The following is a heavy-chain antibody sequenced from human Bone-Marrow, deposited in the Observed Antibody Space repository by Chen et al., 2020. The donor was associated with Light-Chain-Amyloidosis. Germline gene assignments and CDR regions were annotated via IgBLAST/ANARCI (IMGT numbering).Heavy chain of an antibody. V-gene: IGHV3-23*04. CDR2: IRGSGHTT. CDR1: GFTFSNCA. J-gene: IGHJ4*02. Sequence: EVQLVESGGGLVQPGGSLRLSCAASGFTFSNCAMSWVRQTPGKGLEGVSTIRGSGHTTYYADSVKGRFTISRDNSKNTLFLQMNSLRAEDTAIYYCAKVNGEWWLVRDFDYWGQGILVTVSS. D-gene: IGHD6-19*01. CDR3: AKVNGEWWLVRDFDY.